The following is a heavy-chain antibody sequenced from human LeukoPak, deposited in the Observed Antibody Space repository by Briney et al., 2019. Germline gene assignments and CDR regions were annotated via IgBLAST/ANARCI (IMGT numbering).Heavy chain of an antibody. CDR2: SDGSST. J-gene: IGHJ4*02. CDR3: ARDTTYDYVWGSYRYTFDY. D-gene: IGHD3-16*02. Sequence: GGSLRLSCAASGFSFSGYWMHWVRQVPGKGLVWVSRSDGSSTNYGDSVKGRFTMSRDSAKNPLYLQMNSLRAEDTAVYYCARDTTYDYVWGSYRYTFDYWGQGTLVTVSS. CDR1: GFSFSGYW. V-gene: IGHV3-74*01.